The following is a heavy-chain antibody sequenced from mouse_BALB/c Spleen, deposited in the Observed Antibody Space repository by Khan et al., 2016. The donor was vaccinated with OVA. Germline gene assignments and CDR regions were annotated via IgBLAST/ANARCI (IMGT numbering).Heavy chain of an antibody. CDR2: ISGDSNTI. V-gene: IGHV5-17*02. J-gene: IGHJ2*01. Sequence: EVQGVESGGGLVQPGGSRKLSCVASGFTFSSFGMHWVRQAPEKGLEWVAYISGDSNTIYYTDTVMGRFTISRDNPKNTLFLQMTSLRSEDMAMYYCARSYVDGYYFDQWGQGTTLTVSS. CDR1: GFTFSSFG. CDR3: ARSYVDGYYFDQ.